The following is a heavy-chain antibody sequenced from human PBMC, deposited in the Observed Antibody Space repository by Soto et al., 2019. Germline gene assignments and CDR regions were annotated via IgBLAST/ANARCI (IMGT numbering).Heavy chain of an antibody. Sequence: HVQLVQSGDEVMKPGASVKVSCKASGYKFSSFGISWVRQVPGQGLEWMGWINTYNGDTNYAQKFQGRVTMTTDTSTSTAYMGLRSLISDDTAVYYCARGYCSFASCALDFWGQGTLVTVSS. J-gene: IGHJ4*02. CDR2: INTYNGDT. CDR3: ARGYCSFASCALDF. CDR1: GYKFSSFG. D-gene: IGHD2-2*01. V-gene: IGHV1-18*01.